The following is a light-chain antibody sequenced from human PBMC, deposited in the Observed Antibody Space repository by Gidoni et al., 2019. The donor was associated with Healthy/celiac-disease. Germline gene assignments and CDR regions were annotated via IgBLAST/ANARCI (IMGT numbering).Light chain of an antibody. CDR3: QQYNSYSSYT. Sequence: DIQMTQSPSPLSASVGDRVTITCRPSQSISSWLAWYQQKPGKAPKLLIYKASSLESGVPSRFSGSGSGTEFTLTISSLQPDDFATYYCQQYNSYSSYTFGQGTKLEIK. V-gene: IGKV1-5*03. CDR2: KAS. J-gene: IGKJ2*01. CDR1: QSISSW.